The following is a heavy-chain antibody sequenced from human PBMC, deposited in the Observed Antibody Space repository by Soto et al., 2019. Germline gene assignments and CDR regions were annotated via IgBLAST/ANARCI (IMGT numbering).Heavy chain of an antibody. CDR3: ARRIVATETLDY. V-gene: IGHV4-30-4*01. D-gene: IGHD5-12*01. CDR1: GGSISSGDYY. CDR2: IYYSGST. Sequence: SETLSLTCTVSGGSISSGDYYWSWIRQPPGKGLEWIGYIYYSGSTYYNPSLKSRVTISVDTSKNQFSLKLSSVTAADTAVYYCARRIVATETLDYWGQGTLVTVSS. J-gene: IGHJ4*02.